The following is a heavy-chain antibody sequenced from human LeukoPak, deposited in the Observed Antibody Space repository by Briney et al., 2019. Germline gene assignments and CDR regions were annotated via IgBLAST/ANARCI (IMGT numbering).Heavy chain of an antibody. Sequence: GGSLRLSCAASGFTFSSYWMHWVRQAPGKGLVWVSRINPDGSRTSYADSVKGRFTISRDNAKDTLYLQMNSLRAEDTAVYYCARVETGQWYFDLWGRGTLVTVSS. CDR1: GFTFSSYW. CDR3: ARVETGQWYFDL. CDR2: INPDGSRT. V-gene: IGHV3-74*01. D-gene: IGHD1-14*01. J-gene: IGHJ2*01.